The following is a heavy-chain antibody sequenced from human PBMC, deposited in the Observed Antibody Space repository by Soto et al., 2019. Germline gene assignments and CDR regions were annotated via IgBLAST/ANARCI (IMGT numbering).Heavy chain of an antibody. Sequence: QVQLQESGPGLVKPSETLSLTCTVSGDSFSNSYWSWIRQPAGKELEWIGRIYPSGTTNYNPSLKSRLTLSRDMSKNQFSLSLRSVTAADTAVYFCARDDFGSAGMDVWGQGTTVIVSS. CDR1: GDSFSNSY. CDR3: ARDDFGSAGMDV. D-gene: IGHD3-10*01. V-gene: IGHV4-4*07. J-gene: IGHJ6*02. CDR2: IYPSGTT.